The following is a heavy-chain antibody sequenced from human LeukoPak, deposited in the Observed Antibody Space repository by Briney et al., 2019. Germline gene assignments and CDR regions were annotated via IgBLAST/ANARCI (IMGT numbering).Heavy chain of an antibody. CDR3: ARDKDGSGSYYTSGFDY. Sequence: GGSLRLSCAASGFTFDDYGMSWVRQAPGKGLEWVSGINWNSGSTGYADSVKGRFTISRDYAKNSLYLQMNSLRAEDTALYYCARDKDGSGSYYTSGFDYWGQGTLVTVSS. CDR2: INWNSGST. J-gene: IGHJ4*02. V-gene: IGHV3-20*04. CDR1: GFTFDDYG. D-gene: IGHD3-10*01.